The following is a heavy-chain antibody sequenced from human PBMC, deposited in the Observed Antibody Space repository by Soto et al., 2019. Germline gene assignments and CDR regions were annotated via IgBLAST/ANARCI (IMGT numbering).Heavy chain of an antibody. D-gene: IGHD2-2*01. CDR2: IDPSDSYT. CDR3: ASSPRGYCSSTSCRELGNYYGMDV. J-gene: IGHJ6*02. V-gene: IGHV5-10-1*01. CDR1: GYSFTSYW. Sequence: GESLKISCKGSGYSFTSYWTSWVRQMTGKGLEWMGRIDPSDSYTNYSPSFQGHVTISADKSISTAYLQWSSLKASDTAMYYCASSPRGYCSSTSCRELGNYYGMDVWGQGTTVPVSS.